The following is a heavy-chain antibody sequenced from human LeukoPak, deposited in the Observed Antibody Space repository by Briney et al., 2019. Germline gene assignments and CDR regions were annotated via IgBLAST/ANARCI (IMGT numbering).Heavy chain of an antibody. D-gene: IGHD2-2*01. CDR1: GFTLRTYW. V-gene: IGHV3-23*01. CDR2: ISGSGGST. J-gene: IGHJ4*02. Sequence: GGSLRLSCAASGFTLRTYWMSWVRQAPGKGLEWVSAISGSGGSTYYADSVKGRFTISRDNSKNTLYLQMNSLRAEDTAVYYCAKDGGVVPAATDYWGQGTLVTVSS. CDR3: AKDGGVVPAATDY.